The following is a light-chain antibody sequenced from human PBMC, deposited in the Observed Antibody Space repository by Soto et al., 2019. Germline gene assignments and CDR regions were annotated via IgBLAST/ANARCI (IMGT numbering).Light chain of an antibody. CDR3: HQYDSWPPLT. V-gene: IGKV3-15*01. J-gene: IGKJ4*01. CDR2: AAS. Sequence: EVMMTQSPATLSLSPGERAILACRASQSGSSNLAWYQQRRGQAPRLLIYAASSRAAGIPARFSGSGSGTAFTLTINSLQCEDFAVYYCHQYDSWPPLTFGGGTKVEVK. CDR1: QSGSSN.